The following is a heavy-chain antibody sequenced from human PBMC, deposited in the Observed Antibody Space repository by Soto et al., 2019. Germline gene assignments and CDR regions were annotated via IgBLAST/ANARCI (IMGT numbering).Heavy chain of an antibody. Sequence: EVPLVESGGGLVQPGRSLRLSCAASGFTFDDYAMHWVRQAPGKGLEWVSGISWNSGSIGYADSVKGRFTISRDNAKNSLYLQMNSLRAEDTALYYCAKDRYYYDSSGYYYDWGQGTLVTVSS. CDR1: GFTFDDYA. CDR3: AKDRYYYDSSGYYYD. D-gene: IGHD3-22*01. V-gene: IGHV3-9*01. J-gene: IGHJ4*02. CDR2: ISWNSGSI.